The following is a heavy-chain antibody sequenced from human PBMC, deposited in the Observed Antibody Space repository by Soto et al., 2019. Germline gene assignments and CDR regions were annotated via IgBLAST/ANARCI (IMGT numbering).Heavy chain of an antibody. Sequence: ASVNVSCKSSGYTFTSYCISWVRQAPGQGLEWMGWISAYNGNTNYAQKLQGRVTMTTDTSTSTAYMELRSLRSDDTAVYYCASTLRYFDWLLSPYAFDIWGQGTMVTVSS. J-gene: IGHJ3*02. CDR1: GYTFTSYC. V-gene: IGHV1-18*01. CDR2: ISAYNGNT. CDR3: ASTLRYFDWLLSPYAFDI. D-gene: IGHD3-9*01.